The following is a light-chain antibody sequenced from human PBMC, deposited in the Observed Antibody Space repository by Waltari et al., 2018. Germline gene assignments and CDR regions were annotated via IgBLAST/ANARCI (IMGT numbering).Light chain of an antibody. J-gene: IGLJ1*01. Sequence: QSALTQPRSVSGSPGQSVTSSCTGTTSVVGGYHYVSWFPQHPGKPPKLLIYDVSERPSGVPDRFSGSKSDNTASLTISGLQAEDEADYYCCSYAGSYTYVFGSGTKVTVL. CDR2: DVS. V-gene: IGLV2-11*01. CDR1: TSVVGGYHY. CDR3: CSYAGSYTYV.